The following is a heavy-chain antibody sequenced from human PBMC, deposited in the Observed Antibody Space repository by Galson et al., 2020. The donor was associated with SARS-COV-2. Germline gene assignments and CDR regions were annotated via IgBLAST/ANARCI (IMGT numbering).Heavy chain of an antibody. CDR2: IDTAGDT. Sequence: GESLKISCAASGFTFNNYDMHWVRQATGKGLEWGSTIDTAGDTYYPGSAKGRFTISRENAENSLYLQMNSLRAGDTGVYYCARGYDSGNSYYYAMDVWGQGTTVTVSS. CDR1: GFTFNNYD. CDR3: ARGYDSGNSYYYAMDV. D-gene: IGHD3-10*01. J-gene: IGHJ6*02. V-gene: IGHV3-13*01.